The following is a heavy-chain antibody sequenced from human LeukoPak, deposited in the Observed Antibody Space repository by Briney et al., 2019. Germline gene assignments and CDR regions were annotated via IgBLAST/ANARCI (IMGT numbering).Heavy chain of an antibody. Sequence: ASETLSLTCAVSGGSISSGGYSWSWIRQPPGKGLEWIGYIYHSGSTYYNPSLKSRVTISVDRSKNQFSLKLSSVTAADTAVYYCARDKKGGGDVDYWGQGTLVTVSS. J-gene: IGHJ4*02. V-gene: IGHV4-30-2*02. CDR1: GGSISSGGYS. D-gene: IGHD2-21*02. CDR2: IYHSGST. CDR3: ARDKKGGGDVDY.